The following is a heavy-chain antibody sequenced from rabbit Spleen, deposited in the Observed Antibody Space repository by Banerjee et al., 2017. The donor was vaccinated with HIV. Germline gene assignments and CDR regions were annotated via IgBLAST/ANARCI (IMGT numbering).Heavy chain of an antibody. D-gene: IGHD1-1*01. J-gene: IGHJ6*01. CDR1: GVSFSGSSY. V-gene: IGHV1S40*01. CDR3: ARDTSSSFSSYGMDL. CDR2: IETGGSGFT. Sequence: QSLEESGGDLVKPGASLTLTCTASGVSFSGSSYICWVRQAPGKGLEWIACIETGGSGFTYYASWAKGRFTISKTSSTTVTLQVTSLTAADTATYFCARDTSSSFSSYGMDLWGQGTLVTVS.